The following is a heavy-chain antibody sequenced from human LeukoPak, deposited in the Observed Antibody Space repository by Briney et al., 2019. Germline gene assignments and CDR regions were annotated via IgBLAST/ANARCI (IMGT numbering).Heavy chain of an antibody. J-gene: IGHJ4*02. CDR1: GFTFSSYE. CDR3: ARVGATGSYDY. D-gene: IGHD1-26*01. CDR2: ISRSATTI. Sequence: GGSLRLSCAASGFTFSSYEMNWVRQAPGKGLEWVSSISRSATTIYYADSVKGRFTISRDNAKNSLYLQMNSLRAEDTAVYYCARVGATGSYDYWGQGTLVTVSS. V-gene: IGHV3-48*03.